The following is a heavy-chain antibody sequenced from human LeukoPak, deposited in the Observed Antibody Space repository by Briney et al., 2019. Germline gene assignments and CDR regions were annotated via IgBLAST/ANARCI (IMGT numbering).Heavy chain of an antibody. CDR1: GNSISSGDNY. D-gene: IGHD3-22*01. V-gene: IGHV4-61*02. CDR2: IYTSGST. CDR3: ARRGYYYDLWFDP. Sequence: PSETLSLTCTVSGNSISSGDNYWSWIRQPAGKGLEWIGRIYTSGSTNYNPSLKSRVTISVDTSKNQFSLKLSSVTAADTAVYYCARRGYYYDLWFDPWGQGTLVTVSS. J-gene: IGHJ5*02.